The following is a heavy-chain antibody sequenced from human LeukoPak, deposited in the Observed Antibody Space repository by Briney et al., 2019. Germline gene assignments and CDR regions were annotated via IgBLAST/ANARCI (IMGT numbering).Heavy chain of an antibody. V-gene: IGHV3-11*01. CDR2: ISYSATII. D-gene: IGHD4-11*01. Sequence: GGSLRLFCAASGFTLNDYYMSWIRQAPGKGLEWISYISYSATIIEYADSVKGRFTISRDNAKNSLYLEMNSLRAEDTAVYCCARGHSIEPYYYYYYMDVWDKGTTVTVSS. J-gene: IGHJ6*03. CDR1: GFTLNDYY. CDR3: ARGHSIEPYYYYYYMDV.